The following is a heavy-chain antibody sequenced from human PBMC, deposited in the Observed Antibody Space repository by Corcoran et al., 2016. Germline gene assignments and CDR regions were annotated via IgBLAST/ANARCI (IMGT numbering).Heavy chain of an antibody. Sequence: EVQLVESGGGLVQPGGSLKHSCAASGFPYSGSAMHLVRQASGEGLEWVGRIRSKANTYATAYAASLNGRFTISRDDLKNSAYLQLNSLKTEDTAVYYWTRLDCSSTSCGYNWGQGTLVTVSS. CDR3: TRLDCSSTSCGYN. CDR1: GFPYSGSA. V-gene: IGHV3-73*02. D-gene: IGHD2-2*01. J-gene: IGHJ1*01. CDR2: IRSKANTYAT.